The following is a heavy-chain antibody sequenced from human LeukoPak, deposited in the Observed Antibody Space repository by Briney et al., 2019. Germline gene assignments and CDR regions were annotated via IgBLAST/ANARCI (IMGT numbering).Heavy chain of an antibody. J-gene: IGHJ4*02. CDR1: GFTLNNYG. CDR2: ISSSSSYI. Sequence: PGRSLRLSCAASGFTLNNYGMHWVRQAPGKGLEWVSSISSSSSYIYYADSVEGRFTISRDNAKNSLYLQMNSLRAEDTAVYYCATLRGIYYDSSGYYLDYWGQGTLVTVSS. V-gene: IGHV3-21*01. CDR3: ATLRGIYYDSSGYYLDY. D-gene: IGHD3-22*01.